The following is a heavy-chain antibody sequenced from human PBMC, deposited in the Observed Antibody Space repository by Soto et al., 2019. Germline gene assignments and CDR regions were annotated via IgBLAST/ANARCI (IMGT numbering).Heavy chain of an antibody. CDR2: IYHSGST. Sequence: SETLSLTCAVSGGSISSGGYSWSWIRQPPGKGLEWIGYIYHSGSTYYTPSLKSRFTISVDRSKNQFALKLSSVTAADSAVYYCARVDCCVDCSPDYYYYGMDVWGQGTTVTVSS. D-gene: IGHD2-21*02. V-gene: IGHV4-30-2*01. CDR1: GGSISSGGYS. J-gene: IGHJ6*02. CDR3: ARVDCCVDCSPDYYYYGMDV.